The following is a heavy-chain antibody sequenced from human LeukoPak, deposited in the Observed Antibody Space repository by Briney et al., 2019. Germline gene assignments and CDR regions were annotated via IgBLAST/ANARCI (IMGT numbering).Heavy chain of an antibody. CDR1: GFTFSSYG. CDR2: ILSDGSNK. Sequence: PGRSLRLSCAASGFTFSSYGMHWVRQAPGKGLEWVAAILSDGSNKYYADSAKGRFTISRDNSKNTLYLHMNSLRAEDTAVYYCARDLNGMDVWGQGTTVTVSS. J-gene: IGHJ6*02. V-gene: IGHV3-33*01. CDR3: ARDLNGMDV.